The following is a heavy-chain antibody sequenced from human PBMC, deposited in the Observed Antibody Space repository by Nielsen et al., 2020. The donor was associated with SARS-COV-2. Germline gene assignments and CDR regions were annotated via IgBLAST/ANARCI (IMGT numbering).Heavy chain of an antibody. J-gene: IGHJ4*02. Sequence: SCAASGFTFSSYGMHWVRQAPGKGLEWVAVISYDGSNKYYADSVKGRFTISRDNSKNTLYLQMNSLRAEDTAVYYCASTTLARKYCSSTSCYASFDYWGQGTLVTVSS. D-gene: IGHD2-2*01. V-gene: IGHV3-30*03. CDR2: ISYDGSNK. CDR1: GFTFSSYG. CDR3: ASTTLARKYCSSTSCYASFDY.